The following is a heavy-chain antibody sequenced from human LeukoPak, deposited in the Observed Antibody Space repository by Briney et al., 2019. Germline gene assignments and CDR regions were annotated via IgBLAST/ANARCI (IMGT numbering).Heavy chain of an antibody. Sequence: PRGSLRLSCAASGVTFSNYWMHCVRQAPGEGLMWLSRLNSDGSTTTYAGSVKGRFTISRDNAKNTLYLQMNTLRAEDTAVYYCARESWGGLDYWGQRTLVTVSS. D-gene: IGHD3-16*01. CDR2: LNSDGSTT. V-gene: IGHV3-74*01. J-gene: IGHJ4*02. CDR3: ARESWGGLDY. CDR1: GVTFSNYW.